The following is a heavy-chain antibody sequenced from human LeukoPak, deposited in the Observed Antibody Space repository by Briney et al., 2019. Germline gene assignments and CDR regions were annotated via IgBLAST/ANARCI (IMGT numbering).Heavy chain of an antibody. CDR3: ARGVYGDPYFDY. CDR2: ISSSSSYI. CDR1: GFTFSSYS. J-gene: IGHJ4*02. Sequence: GGSLRLSCAASGFTFSSYSMNWVRQAPGKGLEWVSSISSSSSYIYYADSVKGRFTISRDNAKNSLYLQMNSLRAEDTAVYYCARGVYGDPYFDYWGQGTLVTVSS. D-gene: IGHD4-17*01. V-gene: IGHV3-21*01.